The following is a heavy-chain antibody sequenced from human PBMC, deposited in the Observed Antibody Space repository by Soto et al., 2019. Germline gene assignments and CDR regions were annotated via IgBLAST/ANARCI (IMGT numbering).Heavy chain of an antibody. J-gene: IGHJ6*02. CDR1: GYTFTSYY. V-gene: IGHV1-46*01. CDR2: INPSGTTT. CDR3: ARPPIPRPFFYGMDV. Sequence: QVQLVQSGAEVKKPGASVKVSCKASGYTFTSYYMHWVRQAPGQGLEWMGIINPSGTTTDYAQKFQGRVNITRDTSTSTYYMELSSLRSEDTAVYYWARPPIPRPFFYGMDVWGQGTTVTVSS.